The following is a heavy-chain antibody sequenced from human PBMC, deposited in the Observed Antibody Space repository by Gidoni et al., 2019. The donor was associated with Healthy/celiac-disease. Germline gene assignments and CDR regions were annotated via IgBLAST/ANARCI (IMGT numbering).Heavy chain of an antibody. CDR3: AKDVQDGYNDCLDY. Sequence: QVQLVESGGGVVQPGRSLRLSCAASVFTFSSYGMHWVRQAPGKGLEWVAVISYDGSNKYYADSVKGRFTISRDNSKNTLYLQMNSLRAEDTAVYYCAKDVQDGYNDCLDYWGQGTLVTVSS. D-gene: IGHD5-12*01. CDR2: ISYDGSNK. CDR1: VFTFSSYG. J-gene: IGHJ4*02. V-gene: IGHV3-30*18.